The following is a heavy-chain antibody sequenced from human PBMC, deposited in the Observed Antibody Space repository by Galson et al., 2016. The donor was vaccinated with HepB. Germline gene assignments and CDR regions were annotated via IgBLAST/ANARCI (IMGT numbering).Heavy chain of an antibody. Sequence: ETLSLTCTVSGGSVSSGGYFWTWIRQPPGKGLEWIGFIHDTGTTNYNPSLKSRVTISRDTSKNQFSLKLNSVTAADSAFYYCARDQHGSYLAYGGQGILVTGSS. D-gene: IGHD1-26*01. CDR1: GGSVSSGGYF. V-gene: IGHV4-61*08. CDR2: IHDTGTT. J-gene: IGHJ4*02. CDR3: ARDQHGSYLAY.